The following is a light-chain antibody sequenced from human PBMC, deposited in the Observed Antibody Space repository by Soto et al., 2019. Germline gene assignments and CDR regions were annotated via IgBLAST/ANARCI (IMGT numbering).Light chain of an antibody. Sequence: EIVLTQSPGTLSLSPGERATLSCKASQSVSSNFLAWYQRKPGQAPRLLIYGASYRATDIPYRFSGSGSGTDFTLTITRLEPKDCAVYYCQQYGTSPPTFGQGTKVEI. CDR2: GAS. J-gene: IGKJ1*01. CDR3: QQYGTSPPT. CDR1: QSVSSNF. V-gene: IGKV3-20*01.